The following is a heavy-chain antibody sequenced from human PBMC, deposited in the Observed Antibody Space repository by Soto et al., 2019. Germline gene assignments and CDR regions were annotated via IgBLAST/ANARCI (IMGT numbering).Heavy chain of an antibody. J-gene: IGHJ4*02. D-gene: IGHD3-16*01. CDR1: GFMFSSYA. CDR3: VTGSEINPY. V-gene: IGHV3-30*03. CDR2: ISYDGSNQ. Sequence: VGSLRLSCAASGFMFSSYALHWVRQPPGKGLEWVAVISYDGSNQYYADSVKGRFTISRDNSRNTLYLQMNSLRAEDTAIYYCVTGSEINPYWGQRTMVTVSS.